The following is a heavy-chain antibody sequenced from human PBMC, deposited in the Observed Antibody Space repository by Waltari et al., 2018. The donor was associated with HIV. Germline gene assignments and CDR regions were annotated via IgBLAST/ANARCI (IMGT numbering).Heavy chain of an antibody. D-gene: IGHD3-22*01. Sequence: QVQLQPWGAGLVKPSETMSHTCAVYGGSFSGYYWSWIRQPQGKGLEWIGEINHSGSTNYNPSLKSRVTISVDTSKNQFSLKLSSVTAADTAVYYCARGCRDYYDSSGYYPDAFDIWGQGTMVTVSS. CDR3: ARGCRDYYDSSGYYPDAFDI. J-gene: IGHJ3*02. CDR1: GGSFSGYY. CDR2: INHSGST. V-gene: IGHV4-34*01.